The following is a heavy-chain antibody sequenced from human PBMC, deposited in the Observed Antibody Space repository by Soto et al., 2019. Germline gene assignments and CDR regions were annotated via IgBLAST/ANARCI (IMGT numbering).Heavy chain of an antibody. CDR1: GGSISSYY. V-gene: IGHV4-59*01. CDR3: ARGKGMDENYYYYGMDI. J-gene: IGHJ6*02. Sequence: SETLSLTCTVSGGSISSYYWSWIRQPPGKGLEWIGYIYYSGSTSYNPSLKSRVTISVDTSKNQFSLKLSGLRSGDTAVYYCARGKGMDENYYYYGMDIWGQGTTVTVSS. CDR2: IYYSGST.